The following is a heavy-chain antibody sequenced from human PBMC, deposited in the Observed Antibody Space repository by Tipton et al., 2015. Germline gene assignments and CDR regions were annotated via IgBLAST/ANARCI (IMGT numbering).Heavy chain of an antibody. Sequence: TLSLTCTVSGGSVTSGSYYWSWIRQPPGKGLEWIGYISYTDGAHHNPALKSRATISVDTSKNQFSLTLNSVAAADTAVYYCARDLEHGMDVWGHGTTVTVSS. CDR1: GGSVTSGSYY. CDR2: ISYTDGA. J-gene: IGHJ6*02. CDR3: ARDLEHGMDV. D-gene: IGHD5-24*01. V-gene: IGHV4-61*01.